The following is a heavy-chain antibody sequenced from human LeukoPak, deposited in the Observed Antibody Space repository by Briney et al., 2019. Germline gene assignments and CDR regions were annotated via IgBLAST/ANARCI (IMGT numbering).Heavy chain of an antibody. Sequence: GASVKVSCEACGYIYIYYYMYGVRQAPGQGREGMGWIHPNSGDTKYAQKFQGRDTMTRGTSINTAYMELSRQRPDDTAVYYFARGFYGDYYYYGIDVWGGGTTLSVCS. CDR3: ARGFYGDYYYYGIDV. J-gene: IGHJ6*04. CDR1: GYIYIYYY. V-gene: IGHV1-2*02. D-gene: IGHD4-17*01. CDR2: IHPNSGDT.